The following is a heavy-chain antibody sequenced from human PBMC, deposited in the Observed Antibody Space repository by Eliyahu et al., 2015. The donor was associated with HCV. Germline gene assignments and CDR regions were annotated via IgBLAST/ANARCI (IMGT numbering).Heavy chain of an antibody. V-gene: IGHV4-59*01. J-gene: IGHJ5*02. CDR1: GGSITTYX. D-gene: IGHD6-19*01. CDR2: IHYSGGS. CDR3: ASGGGGIAVAGTGGWFDP. Sequence: QVQLQESGPGLVKPSETLSLTCTVPGGSITTYXWSWIRQPPGKGLXWVGYIHYSGGSNYNPXPKSRVTISVDTSKNQFSLNLTSVTAADTAVYYCASGGGGIAVAGTGGWFDPWGQGTLVTVSS.